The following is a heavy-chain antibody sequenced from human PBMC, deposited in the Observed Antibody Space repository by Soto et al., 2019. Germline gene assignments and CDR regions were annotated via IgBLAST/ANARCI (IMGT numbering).Heavy chain of an antibody. CDR2: IYYSGST. V-gene: IGHV4-59*01. CDR1: GGSISSYY. Sequence: TLSLTCTVSGGSISSYYWSWIRQPPGKGLEWIGYIYYSGSTNYNPSLKSRVTISVDTSKNQFSLKLSSVTAADTAVYYCARGNGVQARKYYDFWSGYSNGMDVWGQGTTVTVSS. D-gene: IGHD3-3*01. CDR3: ARGNGVQARKYYDFWSGYSNGMDV. J-gene: IGHJ6*02.